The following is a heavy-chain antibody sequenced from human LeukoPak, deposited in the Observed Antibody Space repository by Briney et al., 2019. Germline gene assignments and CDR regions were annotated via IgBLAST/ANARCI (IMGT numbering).Heavy chain of an antibody. J-gene: IGHJ4*02. Sequence: SGTLSHTCGVSGGSISNTNWWSGVRPPPGEGLEGIGEISLTCFTHYIPSLATLVTVSLDKSNNQLSLSLTSVTAADTAVYYCSIENGAFSPFGYWGQGTLVTVLS. V-gene: IGHV4-4*02. CDR3: SIENGAFSPFGY. CDR2: ISLTCFT. D-gene: IGHD2-8*01. CDR1: GGSISNTNW.